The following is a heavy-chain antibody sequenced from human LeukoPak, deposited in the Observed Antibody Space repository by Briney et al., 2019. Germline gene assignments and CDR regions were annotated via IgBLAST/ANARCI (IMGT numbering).Heavy chain of an antibody. J-gene: IGHJ4*02. CDR1: GYTFTSYG. CDR2: ISAYNGNT. CDR3: ARVTMVRGVSFDY. D-gene: IGHD3-10*01. Sequence: ASVTVSCKASGYTFTSYGISWVRQAPGQGVEWMGWISAYNGNTNYAQKLQGRVTITTDTSTSTAYMELRSLRSDDTAVYYCARVTMVRGVSFDYWGQGTLVTVSS. V-gene: IGHV1-18*01.